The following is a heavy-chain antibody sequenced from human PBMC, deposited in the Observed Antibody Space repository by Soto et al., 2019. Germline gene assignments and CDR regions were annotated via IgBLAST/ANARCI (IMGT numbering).Heavy chain of an antibody. CDR1: GFTFSDHY. D-gene: IGHD1-20*01. CDR2: IRRQVNSYTT. CDR3: TRDLVLGITVGLGV. J-gene: IGHJ6*02. V-gene: IGHV3-72*01. Sequence: EVQLVESGGGLVQPGGSLSLSCGASGFTFSDHYMDWVRQAPRKRLEWVCRIRRQVNSYTTEYAPTVKGRFTISRDDSKNSLYLQMNSLQTAETAVYYFTRDLVLGITVGLGVWGQGTAVAVSS.